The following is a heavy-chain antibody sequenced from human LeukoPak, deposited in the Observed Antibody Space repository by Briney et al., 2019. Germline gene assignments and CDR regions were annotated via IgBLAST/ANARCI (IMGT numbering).Heavy chain of an antibody. CDR2: ISYDGSNK. CDR3: AKDTGPPPLGLRYYYYGMDV. Sequence: GRSLRLSCAASGCTFSSYGMHWVRQAPGKGLEWVAVISYDGSNKYYADSVKGRFTISRDNSKNTLYLQMNSLRAEDTAVYYCAKDTGPPPLGLRYYYYGMDVWGQGTTVTVSS. D-gene: IGHD5-12*01. J-gene: IGHJ6*02. V-gene: IGHV3-30*18. CDR1: GCTFSSYG.